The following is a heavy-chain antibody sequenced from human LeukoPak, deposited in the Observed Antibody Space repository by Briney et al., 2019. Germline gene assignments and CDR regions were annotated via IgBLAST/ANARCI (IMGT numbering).Heavy chain of an antibody. Sequence: GGSLRLSCAASGFTFSSYWMSWVRQAPGKGLEWVANIKQDGSEKYYVDSVKGRFTISRDNAKNSLYLQMNSLRAEDTAVYYCGRNHEVSPTPRALDIWGQGKMVTFS. CDR1: GFTFSSYW. V-gene: IGHV3-7*01. D-gene: IGHD5/OR15-5a*01. J-gene: IGHJ3*02. CDR2: IKQDGSEK. CDR3: GRNHEVSPTPRALDI.